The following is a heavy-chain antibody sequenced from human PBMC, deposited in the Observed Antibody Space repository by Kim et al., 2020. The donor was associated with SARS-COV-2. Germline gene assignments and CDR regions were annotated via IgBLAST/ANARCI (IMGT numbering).Heavy chain of an antibody. CDR3: ARPTERGYSYGDAFDI. D-gene: IGHD5-18*01. V-gene: IGHV4-39*07. J-gene: IGHJ3*02. Sequence: SLKSRVTISVDTSKNQFSLKLSSVTAADTAVYYCARPTERGYSYGDAFDIWGQGTMVTVSS.